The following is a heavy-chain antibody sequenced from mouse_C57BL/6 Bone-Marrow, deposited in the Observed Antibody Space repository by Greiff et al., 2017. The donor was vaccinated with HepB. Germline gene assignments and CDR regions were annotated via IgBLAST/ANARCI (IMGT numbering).Heavy chain of an antibody. CDR3: ARDYYGSSLDY. J-gene: IGHJ2*01. Sequence: VQLVESGPELVKPGASVKISCKASGYAFSSSWMNWVKQRPGKGLEWIGRIYPGDGDTNYNGKFKGKATLTADKSSSTAYMQLSSLTSEDSAVYFCARDYYGSSLDYWGQGTTLTVSS. CDR1: GYAFSSSW. CDR2: IYPGDGDT. V-gene: IGHV1-82*01. D-gene: IGHD1-1*01.